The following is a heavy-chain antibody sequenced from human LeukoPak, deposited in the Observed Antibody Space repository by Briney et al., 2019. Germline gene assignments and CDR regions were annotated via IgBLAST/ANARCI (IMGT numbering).Heavy chain of an antibody. CDR1: GGSISSSSYY. CDR2: IFYSGST. Sequence: SETLSLTCTVSGGSISSSSYYWGWIRQPPGKGLEWIGSIFYSGSTYYNPSLKSRVTISVDTSKNQFSLRLSSVTAADTAVYYCARVGLRYFAWLSPKEFDYWGQGTLVTVSS. V-gene: IGHV4-39*07. CDR3: ARVGLRYFAWLSPKEFDY. J-gene: IGHJ4*02. D-gene: IGHD3-9*01.